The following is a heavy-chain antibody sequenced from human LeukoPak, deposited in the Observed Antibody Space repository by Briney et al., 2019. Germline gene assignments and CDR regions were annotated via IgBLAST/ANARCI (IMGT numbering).Heavy chain of an antibody. V-gene: IGHV4-34*01. D-gene: IGHD6-6*01. CDR3: SRRSWQLVQAYYYYYYDV. Sequence: PSETLSPTCTVSGGSISSYYWSWIRQPAGKGLEWLGEISHSGSINYNPSLKSRVTISIDTSKSQFSLKLSSVTAADMAVYYCSRRSWQLVQAYYYYYYDVWGKGTTVTVSS. J-gene: IGHJ6*03. CDR1: GGSISSYY. CDR2: ISHSGSI.